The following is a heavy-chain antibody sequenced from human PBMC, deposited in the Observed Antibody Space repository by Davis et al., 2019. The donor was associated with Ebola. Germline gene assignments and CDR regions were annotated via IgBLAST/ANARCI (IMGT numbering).Heavy chain of an antibody. CDR2: IVVGSGNT. V-gene: IGHV1-58*02. J-gene: IGHJ6*04. Sequence: SVKVSCKASGFTFTSSAMQWVRQARGQRLEWIGWIVVGSGNTNYAQKFQERVTITRDMSTSTAYMELSSLRSEDTAVYYCAADLQLWLRGYYYYGMDVWGKGTTVTVSS. CDR3: AADLQLWLRGYYYYGMDV. D-gene: IGHD5-18*01. CDR1: GFTFTSSA.